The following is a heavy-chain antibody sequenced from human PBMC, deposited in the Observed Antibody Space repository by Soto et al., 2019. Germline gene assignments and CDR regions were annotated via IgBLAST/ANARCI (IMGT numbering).Heavy chain of an antibody. Sequence: PGGSLRLSCAASGFTFDDYAMHWVRQVPGKGLEWVSGISWYSGVVGYADSVKGRFTISRDNAKNSLYLQMNNLRVEDTALYYCAKSTRALGYCSTASCHPIDYWGQGTLVTVSS. CDR1: GFTFDDYA. D-gene: IGHD2-2*01. V-gene: IGHV3-9*01. J-gene: IGHJ4*02. CDR2: ISWYSGVV. CDR3: AKSTRALGYCSTASCHPIDY.